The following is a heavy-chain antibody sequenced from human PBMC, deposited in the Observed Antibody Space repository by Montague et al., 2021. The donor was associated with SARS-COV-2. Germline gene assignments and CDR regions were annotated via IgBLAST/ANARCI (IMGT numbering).Heavy chain of an antibody. V-gene: IGHV4-59*12. J-gene: IGHJ2*01. CDR3: ARTTWLRGYFDL. CDR2: IYYSGST. Sequence: SETLSLTCTVSGGSISSYYWSWIRQPPGKGLECIGSIYYSGSTYYNPFLKSRVTISVDTSKNHFSLKLSSVTAADTAVYYCARTTWLRGYFDLWGRGTLVTVSS. CDR1: GGSISSYY. D-gene: IGHD5-12*01.